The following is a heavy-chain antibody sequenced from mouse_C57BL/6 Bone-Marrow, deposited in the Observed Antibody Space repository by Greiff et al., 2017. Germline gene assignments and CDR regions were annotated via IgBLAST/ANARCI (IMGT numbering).Heavy chain of an antibody. J-gene: IGHJ3*01. D-gene: IGHD4-1*01. V-gene: IGHV1-54*01. CDR3: ARSKNWDSWFAY. Sequence: QVQLQQSGAELVRPGTSVKVSCKASGYAFTNYLIEWVKQRPGQGLEWIGVINPGSGGTNYNEKFKGKATLTADKSSSTAYMQLSSLPSEDSAVYFCARSKNWDSWFAYRGQGTLVTVSA. CDR2: INPGSGGT. CDR1: GYAFTNYL.